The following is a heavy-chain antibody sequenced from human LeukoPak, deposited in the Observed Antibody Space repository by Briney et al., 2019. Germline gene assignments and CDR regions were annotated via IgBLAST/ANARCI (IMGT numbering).Heavy chain of an antibody. D-gene: IGHD2-15*01. Sequence: GESLKISCKGSGYSFTSYWIGWVRQMPGKGLEWMGIIYPGDSDTRYSPSFQGQVTISADKSINTAYLQWSSLEASDTAMYYCARRYCSGGSCFSTFDYWGQGTLVTVSS. CDR2: IYPGDSDT. J-gene: IGHJ4*02. V-gene: IGHV5-51*01. CDR1: GYSFTSYW. CDR3: ARRYCSGGSCFSTFDY.